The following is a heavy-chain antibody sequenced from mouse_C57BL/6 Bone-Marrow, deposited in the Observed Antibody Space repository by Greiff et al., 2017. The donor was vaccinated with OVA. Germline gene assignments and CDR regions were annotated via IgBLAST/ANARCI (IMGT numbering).Heavy chain of an antibody. CDR2: IYPGNSDT. CDR1: GYTFTSYW. J-gene: IGHJ4*01. D-gene: IGHD2-3*01. V-gene: IGHV1-5*01. CDR3: TRRAYDGYYSDYAMDY. Sequence: VQLKESGTVLARPGASVKMSCKTSGYTFTSYWMHWVKQRPGQGLEWIGAIYPGNSDTSYNQKFKGKAKLTAVTSASTAYMELSSLTNEDSAVYYCTRRAYDGYYSDYAMDYWGQGTSVTVSS.